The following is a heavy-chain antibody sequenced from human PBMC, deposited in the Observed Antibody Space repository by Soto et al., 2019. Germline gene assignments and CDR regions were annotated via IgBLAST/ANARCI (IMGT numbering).Heavy chain of an antibody. D-gene: IGHD1-26*01. CDR1: GDRVSSSIVT. CDR2: TYYRSKWYN. Sequence: PSQTLSLTCAISGDRVSSSIVTWNWIRQSPSRGLEWLGRTYYRSKWYNDYAESVKSRITINPDTSKNQFSLHLNSVTPEDTAVYYCVRLIGNSWLDFWGQGTLVTVSS. V-gene: IGHV6-1*01. J-gene: IGHJ5*01. CDR3: VRLIGNSWLDF.